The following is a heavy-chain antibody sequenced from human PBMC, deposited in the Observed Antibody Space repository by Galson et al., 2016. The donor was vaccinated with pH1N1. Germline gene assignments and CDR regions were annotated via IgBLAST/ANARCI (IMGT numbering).Heavy chain of an antibody. CDR2: ITGGGRT. V-gene: IGHV3-23*01. Sequence: SLRLSCAASGFTFSSHGMSWVRQTPGRGLGWLSHITGGGRTYAADSVKGRFTISRDNSKNTVYLEMNSLRAEDTAVYFCAKDVAVAGTNYFDHWGQGTLVTISS. CDR1: GFTFSSHG. J-gene: IGHJ4*02. D-gene: IGHD6-19*01. CDR3: AKDVAVAGTNYFDH.